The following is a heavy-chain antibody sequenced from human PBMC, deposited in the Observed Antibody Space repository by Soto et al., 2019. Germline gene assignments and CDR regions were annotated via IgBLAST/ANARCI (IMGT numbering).Heavy chain of an antibody. Sequence: SETLSLTCTVSGGSISSGGYYWSWIRQHPGKGLEWIGYIYYSGSTYYNPSLKSRVTISVDTSKNQFSLKLSSVTAADTAVDYCERDRPNVDTAKYGMDVWGQGTTVTVSS. CDR3: ERDRPNVDTAKYGMDV. V-gene: IGHV4-31*03. CDR2: IYYSGST. J-gene: IGHJ6*02. D-gene: IGHD5-18*01. CDR1: GGSISSGGYY.